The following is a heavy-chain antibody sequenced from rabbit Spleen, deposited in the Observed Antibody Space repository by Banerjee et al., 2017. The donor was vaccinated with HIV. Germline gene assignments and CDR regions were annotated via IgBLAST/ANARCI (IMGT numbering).Heavy chain of an antibody. CDR2: IYVGGSGTT. CDR3: ARDLVGVIGWNFYL. J-gene: IGHJ4*01. D-gene: IGHD1-1*01. Sequence: QEQLEESGGDLVKPEGSLTLTCTASGFSFSSTYWICWVRQAPGKGLEWIACIYVGGSGTTYASWAKGRFTISRTSSITVTLRMTSLTAADRAAYFCARDLVGVIGWNFYLWGPGTLVTVS. V-gene: IGHV1S45*01. CDR1: GFSFSSTYW.